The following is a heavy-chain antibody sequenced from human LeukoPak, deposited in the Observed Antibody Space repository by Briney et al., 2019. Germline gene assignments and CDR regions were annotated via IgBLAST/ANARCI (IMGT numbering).Heavy chain of an antibody. D-gene: IGHD6-13*01. J-gene: IGHJ4*02. CDR2: INSDETIR. V-gene: IGHV3-74*01. CDR3: ARGTLKAAATDFDY. CDR1: GFTFSTYL. Sequence: TGGSLRLSCAASGFTFSTYLMHWVRQAPGKGLVWVSRINSDETIRSYADSVKGRFTISRDNAKNSLYLQMNSLRAEDTALYYCARGTLKAAATDFDYWGQGTLVTVSS.